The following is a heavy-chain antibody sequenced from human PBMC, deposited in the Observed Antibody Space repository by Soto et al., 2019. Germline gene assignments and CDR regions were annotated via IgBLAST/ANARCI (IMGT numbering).Heavy chain of an antibody. CDR2: IYHSGST. CDR1: GGSISSGGYS. CDR3: ARDGTQVWAYYMDV. J-gene: IGHJ6*03. D-gene: IGHD5-18*01. Sequence: SETLSLTCAVSGGSISSGGYSWSWIRQPPGKGLEWIGYIYHSGSTYYNPSLKSRVTISVDRSKNQFSLKLSSVTAADTAVYYCARDGTQVWAYYMDVWGKGTTVTVSS. V-gene: IGHV4-30-2*01.